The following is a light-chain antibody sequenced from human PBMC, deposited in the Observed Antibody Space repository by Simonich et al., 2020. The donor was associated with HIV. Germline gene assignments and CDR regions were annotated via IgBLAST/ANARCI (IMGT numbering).Light chain of an antibody. J-gene: IGKJ2*01. CDR3: QQYNNWPYT. CDR2: DAY. V-gene: IGKV3-15*01. CDR1: QSVSSN. Sequence: EIVMTQSPATLSGSPGERATLSCRASQSVSSNLAWYQQKPGQAPRLLIYDAYTRATGIPARFSGSGSGREFTLTISSMQSEDFAVYYCQQYNNWPYTFGQGTKLEIK.